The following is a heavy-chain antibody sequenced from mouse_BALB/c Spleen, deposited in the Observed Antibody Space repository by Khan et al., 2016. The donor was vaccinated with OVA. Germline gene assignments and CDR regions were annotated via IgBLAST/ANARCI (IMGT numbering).Heavy chain of an antibody. V-gene: IGHV1-9*01. D-gene: IGHD1-1*01. CDR3: ARVNYGTRDYFDY. CDR2: ILPGSGSR. J-gene: IGHJ2*01. CDR1: GYTFSGYW. Sequence: LVQYGAELMKPGASVKISCKATGYTFSGYWLEWVKQRPGHGLEWIGEILPGSGSRNYNEKFKGKATFTADISSKTTYMQLSSLTSEDSAVYYCARVNYGTRDYFDYWGQGTTLTVSS.